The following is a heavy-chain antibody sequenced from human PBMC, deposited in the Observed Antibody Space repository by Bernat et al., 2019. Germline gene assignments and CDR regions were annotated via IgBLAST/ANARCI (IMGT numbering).Heavy chain of an antibody. D-gene: IGHD2-15*01. J-gene: IGHJ2*01. CDR1: GYTFTNYA. Sequence: QVQLVQSGTEVKKPGASVKVSCKASGYTFTNYAMHWVRQAPVQGLEWMGWISAGNGKTKYSQKFQGRVTITSDTSASTAYMELSSMRSEDTAVYYCARDLVVAATDTYWYFDLWGRGTLVTVSS. V-gene: IGHV1-3*01. CDR2: ISAGNGKT. CDR3: ARDLVVAATDTYWYFDL.